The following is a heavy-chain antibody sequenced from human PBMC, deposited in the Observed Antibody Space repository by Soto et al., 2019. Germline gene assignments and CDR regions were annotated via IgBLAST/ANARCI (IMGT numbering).Heavy chain of an antibody. J-gene: IGHJ4*02. D-gene: IGHD3-10*01. CDR3: ARDPPYGSGSLDY. CDR1: GGTFSSYA. V-gene: IGHV1-69*12. CDR2: IIPIFGTA. Sequence: QVQLVQSGAEVKKPGSSVKVSCKASGGTFSSYAISWVRQAPGQGLEWMGGIIPIFGTANYAQKFQGRVTIAADESTSTADMELGSLSSEGTAVYYCARDPPYGSGSLDYWGRGTLVTVSS.